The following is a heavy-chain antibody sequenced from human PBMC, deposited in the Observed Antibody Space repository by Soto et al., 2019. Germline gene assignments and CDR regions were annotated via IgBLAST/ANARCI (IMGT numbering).Heavy chain of an antibody. D-gene: IGHD3-10*01. V-gene: IGHV3-13*01. CDR2: IGTLGDS. J-gene: IGHJ3*02. Sequence: GGSLRLSCAASGLTLTAYDMHWVRQPTGKGLECVSRIGTLGDSYYADSVNVRFTFSREDAKNSLYLQMNGLRVGDTAIYYCARAFPCGSASVRSAPIDGFDIRGQGTLVPVSS. CDR3: ARAFPCGSASVRSAPIDGFDI. CDR1: GLTLTAYD.